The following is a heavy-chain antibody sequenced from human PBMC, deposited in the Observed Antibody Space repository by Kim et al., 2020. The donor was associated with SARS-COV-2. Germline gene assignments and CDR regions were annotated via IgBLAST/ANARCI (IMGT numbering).Heavy chain of an antibody. D-gene: IGHD3-16*01. V-gene: IGHV3-23*01. CDR3: AKEFGQHPQNYFHF. Sequence: GGSLRLSCAASGFTFSSSAMSWVRQAPVTGLEWVSGISGGSSSIAYGDSVKGRFTISRDNSKNTLYLQMNGLRVEDTATYYCAKEFGQHPQNYFHFWGQGALVTVSS. J-gene: IGHJ4*02. CDR1: GFTFSSSA. CDR2: ISGGSSSI.